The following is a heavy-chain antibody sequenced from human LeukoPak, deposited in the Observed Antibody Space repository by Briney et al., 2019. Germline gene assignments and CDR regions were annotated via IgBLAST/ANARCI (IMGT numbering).Heavy chain of an antibody. CDR3: AKVACSDSSCYFSDY. CDR2: IRYDGTDK. J-gene: IGHJ4*02. D-gene: IGHD2-15*01. V-gene: IGHV3-30*02. Sequence: GGSQRLSCAASGFTFSNNGLHWVRQAPGKGLEWVAFIRYDGTDKHYADSVKGRFIISRDNTKNTLHLKMNSLRPEGTAVYYCAKVACSDSSCYFSDYWGQGTLVTVSS. CDR1: GFTFSNNG.